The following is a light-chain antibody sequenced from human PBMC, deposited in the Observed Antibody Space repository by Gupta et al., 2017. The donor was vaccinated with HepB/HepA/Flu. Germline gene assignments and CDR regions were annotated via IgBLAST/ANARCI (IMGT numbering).Light chain of an antibody. CDR1: QSVSSY. V-gene: IGKV3-11*01. J-gene: IGKJ4*01. CDR2: DAS. CDR3: QQRSNWPPSLT. Sequence: XERATLSCRASQSVSSYLAWYQQKPGQAPRLLIYDASNRATGIPARFSGSGSGTDFTLTISSLEPEDFAVYYCQQRSNWPPSLTFGGGTKVEIK.